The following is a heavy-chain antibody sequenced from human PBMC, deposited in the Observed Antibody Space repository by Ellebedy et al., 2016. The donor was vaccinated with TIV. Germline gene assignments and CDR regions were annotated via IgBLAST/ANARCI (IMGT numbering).Heavy chain of an antibody. V-gene: IGHV3-7*01. CDR3: ATDGSYGDYLSPTHAFVI. J-gene: IGHJ3*02. CDR2: IRLDGGDK. CDR1: GFSFSSYW. Sequence: GGSLRLSCAASGFSFSSYWMTWVRQAPGKGLEWVANIRLDGGDKYYVDSVKGRFTVSRDNAKNSQFLHMTSLRADDTAVYYCATDGSYGDYLSPTHAFVIWGQGTMVTVSS. D-gene: IGHD4-17*01.